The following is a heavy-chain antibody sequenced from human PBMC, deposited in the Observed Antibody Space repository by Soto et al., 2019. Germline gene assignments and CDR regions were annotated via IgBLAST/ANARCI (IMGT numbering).Heavy chain of an antibody. J-gene: IGHJ5*02. V-gene: IGHV1-69*02. CDR1: GGTYSSCT. Sequence: SVKGAGNTAGGTYSSCTISWVRQAPGQGLEWMGRIIPILGIANYAQKFQGRVTITADKSTSTAYMELSSLRSEDTAVYYCARVPAAIRSWFDPWGQGTLVTVSS. D-gene: IGHD2-2*01. CDR3: ARVPAAIRSWFDP. CDR2: IIPILGIA.